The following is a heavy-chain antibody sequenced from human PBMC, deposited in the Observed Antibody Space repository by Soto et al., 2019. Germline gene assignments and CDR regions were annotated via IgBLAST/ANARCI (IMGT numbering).Heavy chain of an antibody. J-gene: IGHJ4*02. CDR3: AVYLSKRTVGTNPTSSSFDY. V-gene: IGHV3-9*01. CDR2: ISWNSGSI. D-gene: IGHD5-12*01. CDR1: GFTFDDYA. Sequence: GGSLRLSCAASGFTFDDYAMHWVRQAPGKGLEWVSGISWNSGSIGYADSVKGRFTISRDNAKNSLYLQMNSLRAEDTALYYCAVYLSKRTVGTNPTSSSFDYWGQGALVTVSS.